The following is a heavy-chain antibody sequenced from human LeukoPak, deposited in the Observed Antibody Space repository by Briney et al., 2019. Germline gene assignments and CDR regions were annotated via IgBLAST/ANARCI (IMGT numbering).Heavy chain of an antibody. J-gene: IGHJ4*02. D-gene: IGHD5-12*01. Sequence: SETLSLTCAVYGGSFSGYYWSWIRQPPGKGLEWIGEINHSGSTNYNPSLKSRVTISVDTSKNQFSLKLSSVTAADTAVYYCARVGYSGYHYDYFDYWGQGTLVTVSS. CDR2: INHSGST. CDR3: ARVGYSGYHYDYFDY. CDR1: GGSFSGYY. V-gene: IGHV4-34*01.